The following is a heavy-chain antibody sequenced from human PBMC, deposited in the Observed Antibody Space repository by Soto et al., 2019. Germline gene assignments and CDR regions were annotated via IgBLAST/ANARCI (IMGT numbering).Heavy chain of an antibody. V-gene: IGHV3-30-3*01. CDR3: ARDCDYDSLRGYYYYGMDV. D-gene: IGHD3-22*01. CDR2: ISNDGNNK. Sequence: QVQVVESGGGVVQPGRSLRLSCAASGFTFSSYAMHWVRQAPGKGLEWVALISNDGNNKYYPDSVKGRFTISRDNSNNTRYLQVNSLRPEDAAVFYCARDCDYDSLRGYYYYGMDVWGQGTTVTVSS. J-gene: IGHJ6*02. CDR1: GFTFSSYA.